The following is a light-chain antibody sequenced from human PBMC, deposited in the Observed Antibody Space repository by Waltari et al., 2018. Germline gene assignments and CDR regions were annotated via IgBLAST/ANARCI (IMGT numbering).Light chain of an antibody. CDR3: LQDYSYPRT. CDR1: QGIRND. CDR2: TAS. V-gene: IGKV1-6*01. J-gene: IGKJ1*01. Sequence: AIQMTPSPSSLSASVGDRVTITCRASQGIRNDLGWYQQKPGDAPKLLIYTASTLQSGVPSRFSGSGSGTDFTLTITSLQPEDFATYFCLQDYSYPRTFGQGTKVEIK.